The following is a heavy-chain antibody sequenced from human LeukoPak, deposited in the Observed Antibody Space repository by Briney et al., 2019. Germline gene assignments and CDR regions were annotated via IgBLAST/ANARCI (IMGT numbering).Heavy chain of an antibody. Sequence: SVKVSCKASGGTFSSYAISWVRQAPGQGLEWMGGIIPIFGTANYAQKFQGRVTITTDESTSTAYMELSSLRAEDTAVYYCASCRGESGWYVGTYGYWGQGTLVTVSS. CDR1: GGTFSSYA. D-gene: IGHD6-19*01. J-gene: IGHJ4*02. V-gene: IGHV1-69*05. CDR2: IIPIFGTA. CDR3: ASCRGESGWYVGTYGY.